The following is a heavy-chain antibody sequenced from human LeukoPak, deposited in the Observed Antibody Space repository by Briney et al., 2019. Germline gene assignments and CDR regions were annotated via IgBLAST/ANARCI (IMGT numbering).Heavy chain of an antibody. V-gene: IGHV5-51*01. J-gene: IGHJ4*02. CDR3: ARQRSVYYYGSGPDY. Sequence: GESLKISCKGSGYSFTSYWIGWVRQMPGKGLEWMGIIYPGDSDTRYSPSFQGQVTISADKSISTAYLQWSSLKASDTAIYYCARQRSVYYYGSGPDYWGQGTLVTVSS. CDR1: GYSFTSYW. CDR2: IYPGDSDT. D-gene: IGHD3-10*01.